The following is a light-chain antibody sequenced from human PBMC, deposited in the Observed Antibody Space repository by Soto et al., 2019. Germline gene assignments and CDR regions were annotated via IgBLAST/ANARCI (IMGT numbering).Light chain of an antibody. V-gene: IGLV1-51*01. CDR3: ATWDSSLSGVV. Sequence: QSVLTQPPSASGSPGQSVTISCTGTSSDVGGYNYVSWYQQLPGTGPKLLIYDNDKRPSGIPDRFSGSKSGTAATLGVTGLKTGDEADYYCATWDSSLSGVVFGGGTKLTVL. CDR1: SSDVGGYNY. J-gene: IGLJ2*01. CDR2: DND.